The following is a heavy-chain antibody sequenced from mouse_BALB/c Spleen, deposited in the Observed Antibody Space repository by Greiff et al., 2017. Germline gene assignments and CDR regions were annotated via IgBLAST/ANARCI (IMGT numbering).Heavy chain of an antibody. CDR2: INSNGGST. J-gene: IGHJ4*01. V-gene: IGHV5-6-3*01. CDR3: ARDRYGSSGDY. Sequence: EVKLMESGGGLVQPGGSLKLSCAASGFTFSSYGMSWVRQTPDKRLELVATINSNGGSTYYPDSVKGRFTISRDNAKNTLYLQMSSLKSEDTAMYYCARDRYGSSGDYWGQGTSVTVSS. D-gene: IGHD1-1*01. CDR1: GFTFSSYG.